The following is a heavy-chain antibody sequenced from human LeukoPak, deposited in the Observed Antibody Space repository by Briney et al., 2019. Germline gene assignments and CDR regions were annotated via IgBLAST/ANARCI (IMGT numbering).Heavy chain of an antibody. D-gene: IGHD3-10*01. CDR1: GFTFNSYG. J-gene: IGHJ6*02. V-gene: IGHV3-30*18. Sequence: PGGSLRLSCAVSGFTFNSYGMHWVRQAPGEGLEWVAVILNDGSNKYYVDSVKGRFTISRDNSKNTLYLQMNSLRVEDTAVYYCAKDYYGSGSYFGYGMDVWDQGTTVTVSS. CDR3: AKDYYGSGSYFGYGMDV. CDR2: ILNDGSNK.